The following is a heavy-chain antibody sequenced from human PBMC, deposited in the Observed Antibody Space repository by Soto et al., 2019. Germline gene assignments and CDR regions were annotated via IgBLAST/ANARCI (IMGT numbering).Heavy chain of an antibody. CDR3: VRDRDSDTWPSRDV. V-gene: IGHV1-18*01. CDR2: ISAKNGDT. D-gene: IGHD1-26*01. Sequence: QVHLVQSGAELKKPGASVRVSCKASGYSFTRNGISWVRQAPGQGLEWMGWISAKNGDTTYAQKFQGRVSMTTDTSSRTAYMELRSLRSYDTAVYYCVRDRDSDTWPSRDVWGQGTTVTVSS. J-gene: IGHJ6*02. CDR1: GYSFTRNG.